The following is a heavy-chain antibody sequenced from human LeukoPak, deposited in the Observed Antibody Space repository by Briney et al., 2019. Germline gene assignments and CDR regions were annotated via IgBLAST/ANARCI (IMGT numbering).Heavy chain of an antibody. CDR3: ARDLGYSSGPNY. D-gene: IGHD6-19*01. V-gene: IGHV3-21*01. J-gene: IGHJ4*02. CDR2: ISGGSSIT. CDR1: GFSFSSFS. Sequence: PGGSLRLSCAASGFSFSSFSMNWVRQAPGKGLEWVSYISGGSSITYYVDSVKGRFTISRDNAKNSLYLQMNSLRAEDTAVYYCARDLGYSSGPNYWGQGTRVTVSS.